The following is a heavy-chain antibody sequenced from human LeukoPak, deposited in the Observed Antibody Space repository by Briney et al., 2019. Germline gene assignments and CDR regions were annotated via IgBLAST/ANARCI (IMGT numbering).Heavy chain of an antibody. CDR1: GFTFSSYG. J-gene: IGHJ4*02. CDR3: GRAAPTYYDFWSGSYYFDY. V-gene: IGHV3-33*01. Sequence: GGSLRLSCAASGFTFSSYGMHWVRQAPGKGLEWVAVIWYDGSNKYYADSVKGRFTISRDNSKNTLYLQMNSLRAEDTAVYYCGRAAPTYYDFWSGSYYFDYWGQGTLVTVSS. D-gene: IGHD3-3*01. CDR2: IWYDGSNK.